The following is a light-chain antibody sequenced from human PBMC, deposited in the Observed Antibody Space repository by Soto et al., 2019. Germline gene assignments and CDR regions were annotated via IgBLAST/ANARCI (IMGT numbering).Light chain of an antibody. Sequence: DIQMTQSPSSLSASVGDRVTITCRASEDISNYLAWYQQKPGKVPKLLIYGASTLQSGVPSRFSGSGSGTDFTLTSSSRQTEDVATYYCQNYNRAPWTFGQGTKVESK. CDR3: QNYNRAPWT. CDR1: EDISNY. J-gene: IGKJ1*01. V-gene: IGKV1-27*01. CDR2: GAS.